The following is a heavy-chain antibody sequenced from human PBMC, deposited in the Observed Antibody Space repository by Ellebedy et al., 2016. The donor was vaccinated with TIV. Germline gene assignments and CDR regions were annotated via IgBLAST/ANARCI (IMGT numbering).Heavy chain of an antibody. CDR3: ARFVRATKAFDI. D-gene: IGHD5-12*01. J-gene: IGHJ3*02. V-gene: IGHV4-39*07. Sequence: MPSETLSLTCTVSGGSISSSSYYWGWIRLPPGKGLEWSGNIYYSGSTYYNPSLQSRVTISVDTSKNQFSLRLNSGTAADTAVYYCARFVRATKAFDIWGQGTMVTVSS. CDR1: GGSISSSSYY. CDR2: IYYSGST.